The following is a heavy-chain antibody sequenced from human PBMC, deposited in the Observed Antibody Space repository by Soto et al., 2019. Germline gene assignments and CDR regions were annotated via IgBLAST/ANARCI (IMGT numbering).Heavy chain of an antibody. Sequence: PSETLSLTCSVSGSSFSNFYWSWIRQPAGKGLEWIGRIYTSGATSYNPSLKSRVTMSVDTSQTQMSLNLTSVTAADTAVYYCARGGIQLSYAFDHWGQGILVTV. V-gene: IGHV4-4*07. CDR1: GSSFSNFY. J-gene: IGHJ4*02. CDR3: ARGGIQLSYAFDH. CDR2: IYTSGAT. D-gene: IGHD3-10*01.